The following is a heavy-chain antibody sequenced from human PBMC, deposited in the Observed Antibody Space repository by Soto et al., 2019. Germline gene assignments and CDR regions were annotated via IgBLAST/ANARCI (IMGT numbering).Heavy chain of an antibody. CDR3: VRDGTKTLRDWFDP. Sequence: PSETLSLSCTVSGACISVFYCSLLRKSVGKGLEWIGRIYATGTTDYNPSLKSRVMMSVDTSKKQFSLKLRAVTAADTAVYYCVRDGTKTLRDWFDPWGQGISVTVS. V-gene: IGHV4-4*07. J-gene: IGHJ5*02. CDR2: IYATGTT. CDR1: GACISVFY. D-gene: IGHD1-1*01.